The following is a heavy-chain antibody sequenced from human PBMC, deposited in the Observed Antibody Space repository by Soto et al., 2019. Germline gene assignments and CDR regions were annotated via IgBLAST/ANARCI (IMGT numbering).Heavy chain of an antibody. D-gene: IGHD2-2*02. CDR2: IYYSGST. Sequence: SETLSLTCTVSGGSISSGGYYWSWIRQHSGKGLEWIGYIYYSGSTYYNPSLKSRVTISVDTSKNQFSLKLSSVTAADTAVYYCARSNYSLGYCSSTSCYRGDDWFDPWGQGTLVTVSS. CDR3: ARSNYSLGYCSSTSCYRGDDWFDP. J-gene: IGHJ5*02. CDR1: GGSISSGGYY. V-gene: IGHV4-31*03.